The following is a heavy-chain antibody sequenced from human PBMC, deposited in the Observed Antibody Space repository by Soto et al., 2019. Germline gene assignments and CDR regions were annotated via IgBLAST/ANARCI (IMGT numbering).Heavy chain of an antibody. V-gene: IGHV3-7*01. D-gene: IGHD2-15*01. J-gene: IGHJ5*02. CDR1: GFTFRNNW. CDR2: IKPDGGAT. CDR3: ARDQDSYCSGGGCYRFEP. Sequence: EVQLVESGGGLVQPGGSLRLSCAASGFTFRNNWMSWVRQAPGKGLEWVANIKPDGGATYYVDSLKGRFTISRDNARNSLYQQMNSLRVEDTAVYYCARDQDSYCSGGGCYRFEPWGQGTLVTVSS.